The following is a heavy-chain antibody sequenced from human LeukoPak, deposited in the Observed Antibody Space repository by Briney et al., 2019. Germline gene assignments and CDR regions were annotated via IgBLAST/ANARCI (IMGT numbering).Heavy chain of an antibody. CDR3: AGAIVLPAAIPVVAKCDP. J-gene: IGHJ5*02. CDR2: IYYSGST. V-gene: IGHV4-39*07. CDR1: GGSISISNYN. D-gene: IGHD2-2*02. Sequence: SETLSLTCTVSGGSISISNYNWGWIRQPPGKGLEWIGSIYYSGSTYYNPSLNRRVTISVDTSKTQFSLKLSSVTAANTAVYYCAGAIVLPAAIPVVAKCDPWGEGTLVSVSS.